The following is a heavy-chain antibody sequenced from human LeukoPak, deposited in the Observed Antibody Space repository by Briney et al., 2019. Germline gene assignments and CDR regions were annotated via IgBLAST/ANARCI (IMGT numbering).Heavy chain of an antibody. D-gene: IGHD1-26*01. J-gene: IGHJ3*02. Sequence: NSSETLSLTCTVSGGSISSGDYYWSWIRQPPGKGLEWIGYIYYSGSTYYNPSLKSRVTISVDTSKNQFSLKLSSETAADTAVYYCARVLVGGSYYGKWHAFDIWGQGTMVTVSS. CDR3: ARVLVGGSYYGKWHAFDI. V-gene: IGHV4-30-4*08. CDR2: IYYSGST. CDR1: GGSISSGDYY.